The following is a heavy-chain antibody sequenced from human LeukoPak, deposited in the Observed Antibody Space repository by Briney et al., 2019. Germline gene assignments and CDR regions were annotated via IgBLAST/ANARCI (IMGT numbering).Heavy chain of an antibody. Sequence: GGSLRLSCAASGFTFSSYSTNWVRQAPGKGLEWVSSISSSSSYIYYADSVKGRFTISRDNAKNSLYLQMNSLRAEDTAVYYCARSVAGTGFDYWGQGTLVTVSS. CDR3: ARSVAGTGFDY. CDR1: GFTFSSYS. D-gene: IGHD6-19*01. J-gene: IGHJ4*02. CDR2: ISSSSSYI. V-gene: IGHV3-21*01.